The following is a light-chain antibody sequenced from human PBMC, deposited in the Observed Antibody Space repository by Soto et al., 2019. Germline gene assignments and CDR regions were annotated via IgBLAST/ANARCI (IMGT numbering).Light chain of an antibody. J-gene: IGLJ3*02. CDR3: TSYTSISTRV. CDR2: EVS. V-gene: IGLV2-14*01. CDR1: SSDVGSYNY. Sequence: QSALTQPASVSGSPGQSITISCTGTSSDVGSYNYVSWYQQHPGKAPKLMIYEVSNRPSGVSNRFSGSKSGNTASLTISGHQAEDEDNYSCTSYTSISTRVFGGGPQLP.